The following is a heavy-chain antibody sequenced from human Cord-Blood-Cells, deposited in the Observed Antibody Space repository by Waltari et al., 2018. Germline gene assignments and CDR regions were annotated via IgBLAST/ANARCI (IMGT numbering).Heavy chain of an antibody. CDR1: GGSFSGYY. CDR2: INHSGST. D-gene: IGHD3-3*01. Sequence: QVQLQQWGAGLLKPSETLSLTCAVYGGSFSGYYWSWIRQPPGKGLEWIGEINHSGSTNYNPSLKSRVTISVDTSKNQFSLKLSSVTAADTAVYYCARSAFLEWLFYYYYYMDVWGKGTTVTVSS. J-gene: IGHJ6*03. CDR3: ARSAFLEWLFYYYYYMDV. V-gene: IGHV4-34*01.